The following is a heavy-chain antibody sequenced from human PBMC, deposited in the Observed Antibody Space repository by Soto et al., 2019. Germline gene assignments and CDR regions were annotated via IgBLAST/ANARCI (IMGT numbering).Heavy chain of an antibody. V-gene: IGHV1-69*13. CDR1: GGTFSSYA. D-gene: IGHD1-1*01. J-gene: IGHJ6*02. CDR3: ARGATFNGQLPNLWAQMVDYYYYGMDV. Sequence: ASVKVSCKASGGTFSSYAISWVRQAPGQGLEWMGGIIPIFGTANYAQKFQGRVTITADESTSTAYMELSSLRSEDTAVYYCARGATFNGQLPNLWAQMVDYYYYGMDVWGQGTTVTVSS. CDR2: IIPIFGTA.